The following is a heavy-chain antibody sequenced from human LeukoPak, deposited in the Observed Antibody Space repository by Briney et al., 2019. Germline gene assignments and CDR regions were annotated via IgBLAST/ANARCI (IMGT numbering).Heavy chain of an antibody. V-gene: IGHV4-34*01. CDR1: GGSFSGYY. J-gene: IGHJ5*02. D-gene: IGHD2-2*01. CDR2: INHSGST. Sequence: PSETLSLTCAVYGGSFSGYYWSWIRQPPGKGLEWIGEINHSGSTNYNPSLKSRVTISVDTSKNQFSLKLSSVIAADTAVYYCAGFIVVVPAASFDPWGQGTLVTVSS. CDR3: AGFIVVVPAASFDP.